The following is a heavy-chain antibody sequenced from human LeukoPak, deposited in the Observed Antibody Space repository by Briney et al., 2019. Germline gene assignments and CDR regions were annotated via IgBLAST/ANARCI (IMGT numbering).Heavy chain of an antibody. J-gene: IGHJ4*02. D-gene: IGHD5-24*01. CDR3: ARIGDGYGDYFDY. CDR2: IKPDGSAT. Sequence: GGSLRLSCAASGFTLRSERMSWLRQTPEKGLEWVANIKPDGSATAYVDPVKGRFTISRDNAKNSLFLQMNSLRPEDTAVYYCARIGDGYGDYFDYWGQGTLVTVSS. V-gene: IGHV3-7*01. CDR1: GFTLRSER.